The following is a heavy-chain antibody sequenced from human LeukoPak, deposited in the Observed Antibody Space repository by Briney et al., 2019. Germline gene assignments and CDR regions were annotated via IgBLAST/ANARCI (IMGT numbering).Heavy chain of an antibody. D-gene: IGHD4-11*01. V-gene: IGHV4-34*01. CDR3: AGHPDYSRFDP. J-gene: IGHJ5*02. CDR1: SESSGGDD. Sequence: SETLSLTCAMHSESSGGDDWTWIRQPPGKGLEWIGEVSPGGSTRYNPSLRSRVTISLDTSRRRFSLRLSSVTAADTGVYYCAGHPDYSRFDPWGLGTLVTVSS. CDR2: VSPGGST.